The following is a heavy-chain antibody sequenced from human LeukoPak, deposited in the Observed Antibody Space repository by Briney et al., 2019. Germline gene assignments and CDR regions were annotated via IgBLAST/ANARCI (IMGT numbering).Heavy chain of an antibody. J-gene: IGHJ5*02. V-gene: IGHV4-31*03. CDR1: GGSISSGGYY. D-gene: IGHD3-22*01. CDR2: IYYSGST. CDR3: ARLRHPYYYDSSGYRSWFDP. Sequence: PSETLSLTCTVSGGSISSGGYYWSWIRQHPGKGLEWIGYIYYSGSTYYNPSLKSRVTISVDTSKNQFSLKLSSVTAADTAVYYCARLRHPYYYDSSGYRSWFDPWGQGTLVTVSS.